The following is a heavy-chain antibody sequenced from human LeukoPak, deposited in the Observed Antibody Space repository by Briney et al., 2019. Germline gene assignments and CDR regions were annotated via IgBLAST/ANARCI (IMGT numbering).Heavy chain of an antibody. CDR1: GFTFSSYG. J-gene: IGHJ4*02. CDR2: IWYDGSKK. CDR3: ARLRAIGYFDY. V-gene: IGHV3-33*01. Sequence: GGSLRLSCAASGFTFSSYGMHWVRQAPGKGLEWVAVIWYDGSKKYYADSVKGRFTISRDNSKNTLYLQMNSLRAEDTAVYYCARLRAIGYFDYWGRGTLVAVSS.